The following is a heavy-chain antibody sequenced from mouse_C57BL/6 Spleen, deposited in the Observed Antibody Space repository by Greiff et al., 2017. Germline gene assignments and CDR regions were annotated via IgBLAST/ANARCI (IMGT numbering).Heavy chain of an antibody. J-gene: IGHJ4*01. V-gene: IGHV5-6*01. CDR1: GFTFSSYG. D-gene: IGHD3-1*01. CDR2: ISSGGSYT. Sequence: DVQLVESGGDLVKPGGSLKLSCAASGFTFSSYGMSWVRQTPDKRLEWVATISSGGSYTYYPDSVKGRFTISRDNAKNTLYLQMSSLKSEDTAMYYCARAPDVYYAMDYWGQGTSVTVSS. CDR3: ARAPDVYYAMDY.